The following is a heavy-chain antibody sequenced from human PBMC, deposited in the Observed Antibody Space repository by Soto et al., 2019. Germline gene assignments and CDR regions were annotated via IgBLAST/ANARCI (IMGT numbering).Heavy chain of an antibody. CDR1: GYTFTSYY. CDR2: INPSGGST. J-gene: IGHJ4*02. CDR3: ARDMGYYDNSGPFDY. V-gene: IGHV1-46*03. Sequence: ASVKVSCKASGYTFTSYYMHWVRQAPGQGLEWMGIINPSGGSTSYAQKFQGRVTMTRDTSTSTVYMELSGLRSEDTAVYYCARDMGYYDNSGPFDYWSQGTLVTVSS. D-gene: IGHD3-22*01.